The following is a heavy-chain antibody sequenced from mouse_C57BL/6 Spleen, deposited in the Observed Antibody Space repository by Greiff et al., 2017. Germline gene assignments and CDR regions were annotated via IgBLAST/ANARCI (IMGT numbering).Heavy chain of an antibody. V-gene: IGHV5-12*01. CDR1: GFTFSDYY. Sequence: DVMLVESGGGLVQPGGSLKLSCAASGFTFSDYYMYWVRQTLEKRLEWVAYISNGGGSTYYPDTVKGRFTISRDNAKNTLYLQMSRLKSEETAMYYCARHDSRYFDVWGTGTTVTVSS. CDR2: ISNGGGST. D-gene: IGHD2-4*01. J-gene: IGHJ1*03. CDR3: ARHDSRYFDV.